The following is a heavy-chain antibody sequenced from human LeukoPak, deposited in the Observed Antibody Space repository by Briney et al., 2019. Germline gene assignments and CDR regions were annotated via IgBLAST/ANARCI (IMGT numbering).Heavy chain of an antibody. J-gene: IGHJ3*02. CDR1: GYTFTSYD. CDR3: ARVAPTYSSSWLVTHDAFDI. V-gene: IGHV1-8*01. CDR2: MNPNSGNT. Sequence: ASVKVSCKASGYTFTSYDINWVRQATGQGLEWMGWMNPNSGNTGYAQKFQGRVTMTRNTSISTAYMELSSLRSEDTAVYYCARVAPTYSSSWLVTHDAFDIWGQGTMVTVSS. D-gene: IGHD6-13*01.